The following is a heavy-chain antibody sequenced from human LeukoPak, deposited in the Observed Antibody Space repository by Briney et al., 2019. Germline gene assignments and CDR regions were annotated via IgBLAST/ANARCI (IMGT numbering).Heavy chain of an antibody. CDR2: IIPIFGTA. CDR1: GCTFSSYA. Sequence: SVKLSCKASGCTFSSYAINWVRQAPGQRLEWMGAIIPIFGTANYAQKFQGRVTITTDKSTNTAYMELSSLTSEDTAVYYFARGAPDGRGGSCYRWDYYYYMDVWGKGTPVTVSS. J-gene: IGHJ6*03. V-gene: IGHV1-69*05. CDR3: ARGAPDGRGGSCYRWDYYYYMDV. D-gene: IGHD2-15*01.